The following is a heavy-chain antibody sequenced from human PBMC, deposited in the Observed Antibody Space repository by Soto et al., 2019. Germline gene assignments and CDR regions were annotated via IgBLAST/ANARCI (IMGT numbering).Heavy chain of an antibody. D-gene: IGHD3-16*01. J-gene: IGHJ6*02. Sequence: QVQLVQSGDEEKKPGASVKVSCKASGYTFTSYAMHWVRQAPGQRLEWMGWINAGNGNTKYSQKFQGRVTITRDTSASTAYMELSSLRSEDTAVYYCSRDGGALDHYYYYGMYVWGQGTTVTVSS. V-gene: IGHV1-3*05. CDR3: SRDGGALDHYYYYGMYV. CDR1: GYTFTSYA. CDR2: INAGNGNT.